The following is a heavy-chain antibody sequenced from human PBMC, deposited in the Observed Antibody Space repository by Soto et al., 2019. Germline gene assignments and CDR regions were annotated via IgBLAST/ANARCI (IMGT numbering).Heavy chain of an antibody. CDR3: ARDPSLWELLGYYYYYGMDV. CDR2: IIPIFGTA. D-gene: IGHD1-26*01. CDR1: GGTFSSYA. V-gene: IGHV1-69*12. Sequence: QVQLVQSGAEVKKPGSSVKVSCKASGGTFSSYAISWVRQAPGQGLEWMGGIIPIFGTANYAQKFQGRVTITADESXXTXYXXLSSLRSEDTAVYYCARDPSLWELLGYYYYYGMDVWGQGTTVTVSS. J-gene: IGHJ6*02.